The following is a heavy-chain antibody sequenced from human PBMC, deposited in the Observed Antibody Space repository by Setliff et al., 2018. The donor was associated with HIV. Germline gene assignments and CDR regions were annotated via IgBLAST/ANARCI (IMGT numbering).Heavy chain of an antibody. D-gene: IGHD5-18*01. CDR3: ARDAERGYSYGYDY. CDR2: VFHSGST. Sequence: SETLSLTCAVSGYSISSGYYWGWIRQPPGKGLEWIGSVFHSGSTYYNPSLKSRVTMSVDTSKNQFSLKLSSVTAADTAVYYCARDAERGYSYGYDYWGQGTQFTVSS. CDR1: GYSISSGYY. J-gene: IGHJ4*02. V-gene: IGHV4-38-2*02.